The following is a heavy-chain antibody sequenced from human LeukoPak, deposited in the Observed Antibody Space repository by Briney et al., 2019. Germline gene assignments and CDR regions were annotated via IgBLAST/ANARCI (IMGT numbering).Heavy chain of an antibody. CDR2: ISDSGGST. CDR3: AKGNWYKLEVFDY. CDR1: GFTFSSYA. D-gene: IGHD1/OR15-1a*01. Sequence: GGSLRLSCAASGFTFSSYAMSWVRQAPGKGLEWVSTISDSGGSTYYSDSVKGRFTISRGNSKNTLYLQMNSLRAEDTAVYYCAKGNWYKLEVFDYWGQGTLVTVSS. V-gene: IGHV3-23*01. J-gene: IGHJ4*02.